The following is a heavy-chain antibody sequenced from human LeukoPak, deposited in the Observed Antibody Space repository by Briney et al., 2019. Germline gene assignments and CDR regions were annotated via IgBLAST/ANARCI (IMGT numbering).Heavy chain of an antibody. D-gene: IGHD2-15*01. Sequence: GGSLRLSCAASGFTFDDYALYWVRQAPGKGLQWVSLISGDGVTTYYADSVKGRFTISRDNSKNSLYQQMNSLRTEDTALYYCAKDPLRGAWYYYMDVWGKGTTVTVSS. CDR2: ISGDGVTT. CDR3: AKDPLRGAWYYYMDV. J-gene: IGHJ6*03. CDR1: GFTFDDYA. V-gene: IGHV3-43*02.